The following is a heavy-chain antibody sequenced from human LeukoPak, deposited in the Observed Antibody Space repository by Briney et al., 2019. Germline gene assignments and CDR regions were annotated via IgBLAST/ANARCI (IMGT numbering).Heavy chain of an antibody. J-gene: IGHJ4*02. Sequence: ASVKVSCKASGYTLTTYAINWVRQAPGQGLEWMGWIATNTGNPTYVQGFTGRFVFSLDTSVSTAYLQISSLKAEDTAVYYCAREGGDSSGWYWGQGTLVTVSS. CDR2: IATNTGNP. V-gene: IGHV7-4-1*02. D-gene: IGHD6-19*01. CDR1: GYTLTTYA. CDR3: AREGGDSSGWY.